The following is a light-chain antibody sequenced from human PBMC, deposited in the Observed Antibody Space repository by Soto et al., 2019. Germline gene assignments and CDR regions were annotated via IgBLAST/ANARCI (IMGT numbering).Light chain of an antibody. J-gene: IGKJ1*01. CDR1: TGIRTD. CDR2: AAT. CDR3: LQDYNYPWT. V-gene: IGKV1-6*01. Sequence: IQVTHSPSSLGASVGDRVTITCRASTGIRTDVSWYQQKPGKVPKVLIYAATSLHSGVPSRFSGSGSGTDFTLTISSLQPEDFATYYCLQDYNYPWTFGQGTKVDIK.